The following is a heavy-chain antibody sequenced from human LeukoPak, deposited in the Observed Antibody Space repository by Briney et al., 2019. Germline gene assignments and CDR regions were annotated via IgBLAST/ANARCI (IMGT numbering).Heavy chain of an antibody. CDR1: GYTFTSFG. CDR2: IGTDDGETRT. CDR3: ARVAGSYYRIKGDAFDI. Sequence: ASVKVSCKASGYTFTSFGISWVRQAPGQVLEWLGWIGTDDGETRTNYGQNLQGRLTMTRDTSASTAYMELGSLRSDDTAVYYCARVAGSYYRIKGDAFDIWGQGTMVTVSS. V-gene: IGHV1-18*01. D-gene: IGHD1-26*01. J-gene: IGHJ3*02.